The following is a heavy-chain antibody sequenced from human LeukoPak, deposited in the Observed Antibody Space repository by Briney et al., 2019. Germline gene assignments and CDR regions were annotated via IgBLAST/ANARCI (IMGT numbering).Heavy chain of an antibody. CDR3: ARGQQIGWYGSSAVWFDP. D-gene: IGHD6-19*01. Sequence: SETLSLTCTVSGGSISSYYWSWIRQPPGKGLEWIGYIYYSGSTNYNPSLKSRVTISVDTSKNQFSLKLSSVTAADTAVYHCARGQQIGWYGSSAVWFDPWGQGTLVTVSS. CDR2: IYYSGST. V-gene: IGHV4-59*01. CDR1: GGSISSYY. J-gene: IGHJ5*02.